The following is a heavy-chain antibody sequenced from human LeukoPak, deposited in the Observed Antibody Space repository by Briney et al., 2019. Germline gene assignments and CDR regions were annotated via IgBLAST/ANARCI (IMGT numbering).Heavy chain of an antibody. V-gene: IGHV3-30*02. J-gene: IGHJ4*02. Sequence: GGSLRLSCAASGFTFSSYGMHWVRQDPAKGLERVAFIRYDGSNKYYADSVKGRFTISRDNSKNTLYLQMNSLRAEDTAIDYCAKDAGVIVDLYYLDHWGQGTLVTVSS. CDR2: IRYDGSNK. D-gene: IGHD3-16*02. CDR3: AKDAGVIVDLYYLDH. CDR1: GFTFSSYG.